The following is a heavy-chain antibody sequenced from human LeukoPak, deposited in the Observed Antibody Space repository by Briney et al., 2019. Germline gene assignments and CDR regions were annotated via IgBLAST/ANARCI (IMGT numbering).Heavy chain of an antibody. J-gene: IGHJ4*02. CDR2: IWHDGSYK. Sequence: GGSLRLSCAASGFTFSSYGMHWVRQAPGKGLEWVAVIWHDGSYKYYADSVKGRFTISRDNSKNTLYLQMNSLRAEDTAVYFCASGDYSSGWKPDYWGQGTLVTVSS. V-gene: IGHV3-33*08. CDR1: GFTFSSYG. CDR3: ASGDYSSGWKPDY. D-gene: IGHD6-19*01.